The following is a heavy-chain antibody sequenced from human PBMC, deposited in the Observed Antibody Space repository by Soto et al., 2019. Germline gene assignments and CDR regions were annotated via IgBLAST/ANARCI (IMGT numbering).Heavy chain of an antibody. J-gene: IGHJ4*02. CDR3: ARDEPEYYFVY. V-gene: IGHV4-61*01. Sequence: KASETLSLTCTVSGGSVSSGSYYWSWIRQPPGKGLEWIGYIYYSGSTNYNPSLKSRVTISVDTSKNQFSLKLSSVTAADTAVYYCARDEPEYYFVYWGQGTLVTVSS. CDR1: GGSVSSGSYY. CDR2: IYYSGST. D-gene: IGHD6-6*01.